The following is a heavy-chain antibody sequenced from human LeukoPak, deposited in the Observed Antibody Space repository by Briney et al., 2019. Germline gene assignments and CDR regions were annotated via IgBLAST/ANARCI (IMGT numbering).Heavy chain of an antibody. CDR1: GGTFSSYA. D-gene: IGHD3-10*01. V-gene: IGHV1-69*13. CDR2: IIPIFGTA. Sequence: SVKVSCKASGGTFSSYAISWVRQAPGQGLEWMGGIIPIFGTANYAQKFQGRVTITADESTSTAHMELSSLRSEDTAVYYCARGRRGNYGSATDRFDYWGQGTLVTVSS. CDR3: ARGRRGNYGSATDRFDY. J-gene: IGHJ4*02.